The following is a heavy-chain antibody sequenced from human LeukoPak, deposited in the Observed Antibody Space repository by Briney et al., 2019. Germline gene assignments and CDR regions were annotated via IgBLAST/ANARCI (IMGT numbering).Heavy chain of an antibody. CDR2: INHSGST. Sequence: SGTLSLTCAVYGGSFSGYYWSWIRQPPGKGLEWIGEINHSGSTNYNPSLKSRVTISVDTSKNQFSLKLSSVTAADTAVYYCARGLEVGYSSSSEVYGMDVWGQGTTVTVSS. CDR3: ARGLEVGYSSSSEVYGMDV. D-gene: IGHD6-6*01. J-gene: IGHJ6*02. V-gene: IGHV4-34*01. CDR1: GGSFSGYY.